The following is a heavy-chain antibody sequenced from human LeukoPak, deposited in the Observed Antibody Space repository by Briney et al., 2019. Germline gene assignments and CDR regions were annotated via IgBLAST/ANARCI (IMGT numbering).Heavy chain of an antibody. D-gene: IGHD1-26*01. Sequence: GGSLRLSCVASGFTFSSFSMDWVRQAPGKGLEWVSYISSTSSTIYYADSVQGRFTSSRDNAKNSLYLQMNSLRAEDTAVYYCARDNSGSYEPGNYFDYWGQGTLVTVSS. J-gene: IGHJ4*02. CDR1: GFTFSSFS. V-gene: IGHV3-48*04. CDR2: ISSTSSTI. CDR3: ARDNSGSYEPGNYFDY.